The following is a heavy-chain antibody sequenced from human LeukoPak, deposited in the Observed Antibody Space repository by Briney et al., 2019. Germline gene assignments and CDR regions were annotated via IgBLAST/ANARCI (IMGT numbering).Heavy chain of an antibody. J-gene: IGHJ5*02. D-gene: IGHD2-21*02. CDR1: GGSISSYS. CDR2: IYTSGST. Sequence: KPSETLSLTCTVSGGSISSYSWSWIRQPAGKGLEWIGRIYTSGSTNYNPSLKSRVTMSVDTSKNQFSLKLSSVTAADTAVYYCATVTDPRYNYFDPWGQGTLVTVSS. CDR3: ATVTDPRYNYFDP. V-gene: IGHV4-4*07.